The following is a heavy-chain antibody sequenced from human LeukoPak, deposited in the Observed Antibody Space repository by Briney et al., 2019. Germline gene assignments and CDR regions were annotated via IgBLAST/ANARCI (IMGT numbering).Heavy chain of an antibody. D-gene: IGHD3-22*01. CDR1: GGSISSSSYY. J-gene: IGHJ5*02. V-gene: IGHV4-39*07. CDR2: IYYSGST. CDR3: ARGYQMSYDSSGYYLQLWFDP. Sequence: SETLPLTCTVSGGSISSSSYYWGWIRQPPGKGLEWVGSIYYSGSTYYNPSLKSRVTISVDTSKNQFSLKLSSVTAADTAVYYCARGYQMSYDSSGYYLQLWFDPWGQGTLVTVSS.